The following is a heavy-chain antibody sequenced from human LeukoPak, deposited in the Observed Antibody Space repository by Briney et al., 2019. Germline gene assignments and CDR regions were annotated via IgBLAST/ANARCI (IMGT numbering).Heavy chain of an antibody. CDR2: IYYSGST. Sequence: PSETLFLTCTVSGGSISSSSYYWGWIRQPPGKGLEWIGSIYYSGSTYYNPSLKSRVTISVDTSKNQFSLKLSSVTAADTAVYYCASPAVAGTLDYWGQGTLVTVSS. J-gene: IGHJ4*02. CDR1: GGSISSSSYY. V-gene: IGHV4-39*01. CDR3: ASPAVAGTLDY. D-gene: IGHD6-19*01.